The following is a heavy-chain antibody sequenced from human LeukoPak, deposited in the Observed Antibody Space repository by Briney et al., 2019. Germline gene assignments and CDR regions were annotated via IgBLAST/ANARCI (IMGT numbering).Heavy chain of an antibody. V-gene: IGHV3-21*01. CDR2: ISSSSSYI. Sequence: GGSLRLSCAASGFTFSSYSMNWVRQAPGKGLEWVSSISSSSSYIYYADSVKGRFTISRDNAKNSLYLQMNSLRAEDTAVYYCARDSLNGGGSCYFDYWGQGTLVTVSS. CDR3: ARDSLNGGGSCYFDY. J-gene: IGHJ4*02. CDR1: GFTFSSYS. D-gene: IGHD2-15*01.